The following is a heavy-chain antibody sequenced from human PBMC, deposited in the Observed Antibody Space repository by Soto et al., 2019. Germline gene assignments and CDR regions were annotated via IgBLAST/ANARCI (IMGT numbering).Heavy chain of an antibody. D-gene: IGHD3-22*01. CDR2: IFYSGST. CDR3: ARGLYYYDSSGYPFDP. V-gene: IGHV4-31*03. J-gene: IGHJ5*02. Sequence: PSETLSLTCTVSGGSISSGGYYWSWIRQHPGKGLEWIGYIFYSGSTYYNPSLKSRVTISVDTSKNQFSLKLSSVTAADTVVYYCARGLYYYDSSGYPFDPWGQGTLVTVSS. CDR1: GGSISSGGYY.